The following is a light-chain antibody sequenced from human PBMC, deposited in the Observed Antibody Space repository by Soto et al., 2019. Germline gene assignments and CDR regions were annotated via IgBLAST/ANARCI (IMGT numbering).Light chain of an antibody. CDR1: QSISTY. CDR2: DAS. V-gene: IGKV1-39*01. J-gene: IGKJ1*01. CDR3: QQSSKTPST. Sequence: DIQMTQSPSSLSASVGDRVTITCRASQSISTYLNWYQQKSGKAPNLLIYDASSLQSGVPSRFSGSGSGTAFTLTISSLQPEDFATYYCQQSSKTPSTFGQGTKVEIK.